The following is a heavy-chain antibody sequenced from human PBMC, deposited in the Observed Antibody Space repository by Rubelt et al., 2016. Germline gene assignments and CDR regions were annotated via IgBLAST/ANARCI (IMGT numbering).Heavy chain of an antibody. D-gene: IGHD1-26*01. Sequence: QVQLVQSGAEVKKPGASVKVSCKASGYTFTSYDINWVRQAPGQGLEWMGWINPNSGGTNYAQKFRGRVTMTRDTSISTAYMELSRLRSDDTAVYYCARGHSGSYPDFDYWGQGTLVTVSS. J-gene: IGHJ4*02. CDR3: ARGHSGSYPDFDY. CDR1: GYTFTSYD. V-gene: IGHV1-2*02. CDR2: INPNSGGT.